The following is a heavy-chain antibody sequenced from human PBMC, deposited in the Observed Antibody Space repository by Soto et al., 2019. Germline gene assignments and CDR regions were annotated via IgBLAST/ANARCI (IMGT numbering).Heavy chain of an antibody. CDR2: IVVGSGNT. CDR1: GFTFTSSA. V-gene: IGHV1-58*02. D-gene: IGHD6-19*01. J-gene: IGHJ3*02. Sequence: GASVKVSCKASGFTFTSSAMQWVRQARGQRLEWIGWIVVGSGNTNYAQKFQERVTITRDMSTSTAYMELSSLRSEDTAVYYCAADPRYSSGWLDAFDIRGQGTMVTVSS. CDR3: AADPRYSSGWLDAFDI.